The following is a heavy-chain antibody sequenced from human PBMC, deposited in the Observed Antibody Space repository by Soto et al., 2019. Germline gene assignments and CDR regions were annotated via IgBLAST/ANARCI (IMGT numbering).Heavy chain of an antibody. CDR2: PHHSGST. D-gene: IGHD3-10*01. CDR1: GVSTRTSSYS. CDR3: ARLRGSGHPAFFDY. Sequence: LSLTCSVSGVSTRTSSYSWGWVRQPPGKGLEWIGTPHHSGSTYYNPSLNIGATISVDTSRNEVSLSVNSVTAADTAIYFCARLRGSGHPAFFDYWGQGALVTVSS. J-gene: IGHJ4*02. V-gene: IGHV4-39*01.